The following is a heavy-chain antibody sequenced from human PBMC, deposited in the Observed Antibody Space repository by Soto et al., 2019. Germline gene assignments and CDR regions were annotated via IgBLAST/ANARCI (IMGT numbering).Heavy chain of an antibody. Sequence: PSETLSLTCAVSGASIGSGGWWSWVRQPPGKGLEWIAEIFHDGNTNYSPSLKSRVTISVDKSQNQFSLNVCSVTAADTAVYYCARHEGWTGPDQWGQGTLVTVSS. J-gene: IGHJ5*02. CDR1: GASIGSGGW. D-gene: IGHD2-8*02. CDR3: ARHEGWTGPDQ. V-gene: IGHV4-4*02. CDR2: IFHDGNT.